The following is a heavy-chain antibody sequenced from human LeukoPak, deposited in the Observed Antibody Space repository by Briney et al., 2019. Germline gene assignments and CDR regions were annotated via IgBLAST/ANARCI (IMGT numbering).Heavy chain of an antibody. V-gene: IGHV3-30-3*01. J-gene: IGHJ4*02. D-gene: IGHD3-22*01. CDR3: ARSTYYYDGSGYYYGNY. Sequence: GRSLRLSCAASGFTFSTYTMHWVRQAPGKGLEWVALILNDGSNKYYADSVKGRFTVSRDNSKNTLYLQMSSLRAEDTAIYYCARSTYYYDGSGYYYGNYWGQGTLVTVSS. CDR2: ILNDGSNK. CDR1: GFTFSTYT.